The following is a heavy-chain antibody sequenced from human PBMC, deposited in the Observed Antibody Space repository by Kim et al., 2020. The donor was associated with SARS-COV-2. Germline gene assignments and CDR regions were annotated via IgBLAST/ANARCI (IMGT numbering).Heavy chain of an antibody. CDR1: GFTFGDYA. J-gene: IGHJ4*02. Sequence: GVSLRLSCAASGFTFGDYAMHWVRQAPGKGLEWVSGISWNSGSIGYADSVKGRFTISRDNAKNSLYLQMNSLRAEDTALYYCAKDSVYYDYVWGSSPFDYWGQGTLVTVSS. CDR2: ISWNSGSI. CDR3: AKDSVYYDYVWGSSPFDY. D-gene: IGHD3-16*01. V-gene: IGHV3-9*01.